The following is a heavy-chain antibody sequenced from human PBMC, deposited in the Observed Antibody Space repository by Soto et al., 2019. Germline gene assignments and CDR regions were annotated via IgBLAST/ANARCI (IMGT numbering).Heavy chain of an antibody. D-gene: IGHD2-2*01. CDR2: ITGSGDAT. V-gene: IGHV3-23*01. Sequence: EVQLLESGGGLVQPGGSLRLSCAASGFTFSSFAMSWVRQAPGKGLEWVSAITGSGDATFYADSVRGRFTISRDNSKNTLYLPMNRLGAEDTALYYCASGLVGYCSSSSCHAYRFDPWGQGTLVTVSS. J-gene: IGHJ5*02. CDR1: GFTFSSFA. CDR3: ASGLVGYCSSSSCHAYRFDP.